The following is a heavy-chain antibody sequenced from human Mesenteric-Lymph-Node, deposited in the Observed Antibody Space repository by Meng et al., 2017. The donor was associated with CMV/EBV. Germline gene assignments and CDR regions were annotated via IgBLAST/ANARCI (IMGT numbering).Heavy chain of an antibody. Sequence: GESLKISCAASGFPFSDYYMTWVRQAPGKGLEWVSYISGGADVIYYADSVKGRFTISRDNARNSLDLQMNSLRAEDTAVYYCARDGLVVPAATYYDFWSGAFDYYYYGMDVWGQGTTVTVSS. D-gene: IGHD3-3*01. CDR2: ISGGADVI. J-gene: IGHJ6*01. CDR1: GFPFSDYY. V-gene: IGHV3-11*04. CDR3: ARDGLVVPAATYYDFWSGAFDYYYYGMDV.